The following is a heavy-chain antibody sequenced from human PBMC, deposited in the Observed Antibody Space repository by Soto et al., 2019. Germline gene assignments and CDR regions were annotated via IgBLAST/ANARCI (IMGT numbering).Heavy chain of an antibody. D-gene: IGHD6-13*01. V-gene: IGHV4-59*13. CDR3: ARDLAAVPRAFDY. CDR1: GGSISSYF. CDR2: VYYTGTA. Sequence: SETLSLTCTVSGGSISSYFYIWVRQPPGKGLEWIGSVYYTGTADYNPSLKSRVTISVDTSKTQFSLNLRSVTAADTAVYYCARDLAAVPRAFDYWGRGTLVTVSS. J-gene: IGHJ4*02.